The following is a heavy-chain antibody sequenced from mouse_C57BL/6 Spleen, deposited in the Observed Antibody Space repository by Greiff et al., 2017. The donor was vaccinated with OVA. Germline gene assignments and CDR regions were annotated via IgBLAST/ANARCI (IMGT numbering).Heavy chain of an antibody. CDR2: IHPNSGST. V-gene: IGHV1-64*01. CDR3: ARGSTMVTTDWYFDV. CDR1: GYTFTSYW. Sequence: QVHVKQPGAELVKPGASVKLSCKASGYTFTSYWMHWVKQRPGQGLEWIGMIHPNSGSTNYNEKFKSKATLTVDKSSSTAYMQLSSLTSEDSAVYYCARGSTMVTTDWYFDVWGTGTTVTVSS. D-gene: IGHD2-2*01. J-gene: IGHJ1*03.